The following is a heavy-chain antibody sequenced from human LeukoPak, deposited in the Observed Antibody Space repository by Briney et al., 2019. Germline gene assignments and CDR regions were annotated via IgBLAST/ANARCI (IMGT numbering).Heavy chain of an antibody. Sequence: PSETLSLTCTVSGGSISSSSYYWGRIRQPPGKGLEWIGSIYYSGSTYYNPSLKSRVTISVDMSKNQFSLKVSSVTAADTAVYYCARFPTLYCSGGSCYPPTSNAFDPWGQGTLVTVSS. V-gene: IGHV4-39*01. D-gene: IGHD2-15*01. CDR1: GGSISSSSYY. CDR3: ARFPTLYCSGGSCYPPTSNAFDP. J-gene: IGHJ5*02. CDR2: IYYSGST.